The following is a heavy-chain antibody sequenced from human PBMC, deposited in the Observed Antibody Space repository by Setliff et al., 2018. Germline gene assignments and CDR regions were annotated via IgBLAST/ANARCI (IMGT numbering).Heavy chain of an antibody. Sequence: ASVKVSCKDSGYTFSTYGISWVRQAPGQGLEWMGWISAYNGNTNYAQKFQGRVTMTRDTSISTAYMELSRLRSDDTAVYYCARDGTSLPSIAAHADYWGQGTLVTVSS. CDR2: ISAYNGNT. D-gene: IGHD6-6*01. CDR1: GYTFSTYG. J-gene: IGHJ4*02. CDR3: ARDGTSLPSIAAHADY. V-gene: IGHV1-18*01.